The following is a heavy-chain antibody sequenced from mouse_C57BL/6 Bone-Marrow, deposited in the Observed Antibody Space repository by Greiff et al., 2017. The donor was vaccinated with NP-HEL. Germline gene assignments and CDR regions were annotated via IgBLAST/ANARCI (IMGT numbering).Heavy chain of an antibody. V-gene: IGHV1-19*01. CDR3: ARRTTAFDY. D-gene: IGHD1-2*01. Sequence: EVQLQQSGPVLVKPGASVKMSCKASGYTFTDYYMNWVKQSHGKSLEWIGVINPYNGGTSYNQKFKGKATLTVDKSSSTAYMELNSLTSEDSAVYYCARRTTAFDYWGQGTTLTVSS. J-gene: IGHJ2*01. CDR1: GYTFTDYY. CDR2: INPYNGGT.